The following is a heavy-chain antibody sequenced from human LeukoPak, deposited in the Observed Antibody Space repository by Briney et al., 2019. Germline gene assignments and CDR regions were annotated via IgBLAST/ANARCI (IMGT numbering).Heavy chain of an antibody. V-gene: IGHV3-21*01. CDR3: ARGAQSIAAPQYYYGMDV. CDR1: GFTFSSYS. Sequence: GGSPRLSCAASGFTFSSYSMNWVRQAPGKGLEWVSSISSSSSYIYYADSVKGRFTISRDNAKNSLYLQMNSLRAEDTAVYYCARGAQSIAAPQYYYGMDVWGQGTTVTVSS. D-gene: IGHD6-6*01. CDR2: ISSSSSYI. J-gene: IGHJ6*02.